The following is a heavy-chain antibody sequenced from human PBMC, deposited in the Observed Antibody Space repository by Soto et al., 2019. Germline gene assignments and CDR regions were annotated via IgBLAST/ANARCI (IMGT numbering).Heavy chain of an antibody. CDR1: GFTFSSYG. CDR2: ISYDGSNK. CDR3: AKEGHGNYYYYGMDV. V-gene: IGHV3-30*18. J-gene: IGHJ6*02. Sequence: QVQLVESGGGVVQPGRSLRLSCAASGFTFSSYGMHWVRQAPGKGLEWVAVISYDGSNKYYADSVKGRFTISRDNSENTLYLQMNSLRAEDTAVYYCAKEGHGNYYYYGMDVWGQGTTVTVSS.